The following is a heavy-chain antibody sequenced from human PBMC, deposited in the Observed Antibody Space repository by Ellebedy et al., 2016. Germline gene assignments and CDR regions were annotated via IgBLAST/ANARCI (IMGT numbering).Heavy chain of an antibody. D-gene: IGHD3-16*01. J-gene: IGHJ4*02. CDR3: ARRGRGGYYFDY. Sequence: SETLSLTCTVSGGSISSYYWSWIRQPPGKGLEWIGYIYYSGSTNYNPSLKSRVTISVDTSKNQFSLKLSSVTAADTAVYYCARRGRGGYYFDYWGQGTLVTVSS. CDR2: IYYSGST. CDR1: GGSISSYY. V-gene: IGHV4-59*08.